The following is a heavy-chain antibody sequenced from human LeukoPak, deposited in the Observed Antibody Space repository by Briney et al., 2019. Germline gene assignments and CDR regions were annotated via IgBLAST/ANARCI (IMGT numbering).Heavy chain of an antibody. CDR2: TNPNSGGT. J-gene: IGHJ5*02. CDR1: GYTFTGYY. D-gene: IGHD6-19*01. Sequence: ASVKVSCKASGYTFTGYYMHWVRQAPGQGLEWMGWTNPNSGGTNYAQKFQGRVTMTRDTSISTAYMELSRLRSDDTAVYYCARLSDGWYVGGWFDPWGQGTLVTVSS. CDR3: ARLSDGWYVGGWFDP. V-gene: IGHV1-2*02.